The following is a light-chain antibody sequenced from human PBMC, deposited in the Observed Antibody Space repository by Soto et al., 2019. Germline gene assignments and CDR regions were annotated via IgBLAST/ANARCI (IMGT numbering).Light chain of an antibody. Sequence: EIVMTQSPATLSVSPGERATLSCRASQSVSNKLAWYQHKPGQAPRVLIYDTSTRAAGIPARFSGSGSGTDFTLTISSLQSDYFAVYYCQQYNTWRSITFGKGTRLESK. CDR2: DTS. V-gene: IGKV3-15*01. CDR3: QQYNTWRSIT. J-gene: IGKJ5*01. CDR1: QSVSNK.